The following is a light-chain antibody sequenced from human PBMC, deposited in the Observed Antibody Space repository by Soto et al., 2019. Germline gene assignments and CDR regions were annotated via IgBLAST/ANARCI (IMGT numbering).Light chain of an antibody. CDR1: QSISTW. J-gene: IGKJ1*01. Sequence: DIQVTQSPSTLSASVGDRVTITCRASQSISTWLAWYQQKPGKAPKLLIYKASSLESGVPSRFSGSGSGTEFTLTISSLQPDDSATYYCQQYINRWTFGQGTKV. CDR2: KAS. CDR3: QQYINRWT. V-gene: IGKV1-5*03.